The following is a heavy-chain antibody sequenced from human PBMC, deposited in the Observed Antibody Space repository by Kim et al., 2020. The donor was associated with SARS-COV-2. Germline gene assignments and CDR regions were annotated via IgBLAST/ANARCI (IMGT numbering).Heavy chain of an antibody. CDR2: MNPKSGNT. CDR3: ARGLLVRGVFYYYYYMDV. D-gene: IGHD3-10*01. V-gene: IGHV1-8*01. CDR1: GYTFTSYD. Sequence: ASVKVSCKASGYTFTSYDINWVRQATGQGLEWMGWMNPKSGNTGYAQKFQGRVTMTRNTSISTAYMELSSLRSEDTAVYYCARGLLVRGVFYYYYYMDVWGKGTTVTVSS. J-gene: IGHJ6*03.